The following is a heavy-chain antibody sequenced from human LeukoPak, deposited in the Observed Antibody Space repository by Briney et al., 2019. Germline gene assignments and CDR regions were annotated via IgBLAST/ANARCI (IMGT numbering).Heavy chain of an antibody. J-gene: IGHJ4*02. V-gene: IGHV1-69*13. CDR3: ARVFPGRGTEFDY. CDR2: IIPIFGTA. D-gene: IGHD1-1*01. Sequence: GASEKVSCKASGGTFSSYAISWVRQAPGQGLEWMGGIIPIFGTANYAQKFQGRVTITADESTSTAYMELSSLRSEDTAVYYCARVFPGRGTEFDYWGQGTLVTVSS. CDR1: GGTFSSYA.